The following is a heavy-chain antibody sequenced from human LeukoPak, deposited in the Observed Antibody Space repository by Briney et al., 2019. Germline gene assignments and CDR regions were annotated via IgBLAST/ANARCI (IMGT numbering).Heavy chain of an antibody. CDR1: GFTFSSYA. CDR2: ISGSGDST. Sequence: GGSLRLSCAASGFTFSSYAMSWVRQAPGKGLEWVSAISGSGDSTYYADSAKGRFTISRDNSKNTLYLQMNSLRAEDTAVYYCAKADSGSYPSTAYWGQGTLVTVSS. CDR3: AKADSGSYPSTAY. J-gene: IGHJ4*02. D-gene: IGHD1-26*01. V-gene: IGHV3-23*01.